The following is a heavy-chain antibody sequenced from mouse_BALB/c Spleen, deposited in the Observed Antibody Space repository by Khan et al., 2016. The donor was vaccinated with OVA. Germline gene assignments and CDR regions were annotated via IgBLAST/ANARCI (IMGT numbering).Heavy chain of an antibody. CDR3: ARPSDNSGSLFAY. D-gene: IGHD3-2*01. CDR1: GYIFTSYW. J-gene: IGHJ3*01. Sequence: QVQLQQSGAELVRPGASVKLSCKTSGYIFTSYWIHWVKQRSGQGLEWIARIYPGTGSTHYNEKFKGKATLTADKSSSTAYMQLSSLKSEDPAVYFCARPSDNSGSLFAYWGQGTLVTVSA. V-gene: IGHV1S132*01. CDR2: IYPGTGST.